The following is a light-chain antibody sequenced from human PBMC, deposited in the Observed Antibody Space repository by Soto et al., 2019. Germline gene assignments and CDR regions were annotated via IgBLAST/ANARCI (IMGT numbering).Light chain of an antibody. V-gene: IGKV1-5*03. CDR1: HLISSW. CDR3: QQSYSALVA. CDR2: KAS. J-gene: IGKJ1*01. Sequence: DIQMTQSPSTLSASVGDSVTITCRASHLISSWLAWYQQKPGKAPKLLIYKASRLERGVPSRFSGSGSGTDLTITISSLQPEDSETYYCQQSYSALVAFGQGTKVDIK.